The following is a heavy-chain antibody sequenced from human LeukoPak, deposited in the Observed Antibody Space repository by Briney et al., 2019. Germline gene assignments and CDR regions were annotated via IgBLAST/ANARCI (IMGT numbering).Heavy chain of an antibody. Sequence: ASVKVSCKASGGTFSSYAISWVRQAPGQGLEWMGWISAYNGNTNYAQKLQGRVTMTTDTSTSTAYMELRSLRSDDTAVYYCARAVLDAFDIWGQGTMVTVSS. J-gene: IGHJ3*02. CDR2: ISAYNGNT. D-gene: IGHD3-10*01. V-gene: IGHV1-18*01. CDR1: GGTFSSYA. CDR3: ARAVLDAFDI.